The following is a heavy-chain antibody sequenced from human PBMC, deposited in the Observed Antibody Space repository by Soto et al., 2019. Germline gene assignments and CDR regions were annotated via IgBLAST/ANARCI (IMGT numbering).Heavy chain of an antibody. CDR3: ARAIRGFSYVVDY. CDR1: GFTFSSHS. Sequence: PGGSLRLSCAASGFTFSSHSINWVRQAPGKGLEWVSYISGSGATKYYAVSVKGGFTISRDNASNSLYLQMSSLSDESTAVYYCARAIRGFSYVVDYWGQGALVTVSS. J-gene: IGHJ4*02. CDR2: ISGSGATK. V-gene: IGHV3-48*02. D-gene: IGHD5-18*01.